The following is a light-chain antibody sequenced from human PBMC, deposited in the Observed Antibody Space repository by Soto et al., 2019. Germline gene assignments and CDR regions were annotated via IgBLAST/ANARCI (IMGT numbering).Light chain of an antibody. J-gene: IGKJ2*01. V-gene: IGKV1-5*03. Sequence: DIPLTQSPSTLSASVGDRVTITCRASQSISSWLAWYQQKPGTAPKLLIYKASTLEGGVPSRFSGSRSGTEFTLTVSSLQPDDFATYYCQQYNDSFPYTFGQGTKLEIK. CDR1: QSISSW. CDR3: QQYNDSFPYT. CDR2: KAS.